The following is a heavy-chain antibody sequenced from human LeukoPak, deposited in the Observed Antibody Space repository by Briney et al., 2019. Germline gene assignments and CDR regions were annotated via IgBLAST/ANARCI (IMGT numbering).Heavy chain of an antibody. V-gene: IGHV4-34*01. CDR3: ARGRRITMVRGDFDY. CDR1: GGSFSGYY. D-gene: IGHD3-10*01. J-gene: IGHJ4*02. Sequence: SETLSLTCAVYGGSFSGYYWSWIRQPPGKGLEWIGEINHSGSTNYNPSLKSRVTISVDTSKNQFSLKLSSVTAADTAVYYCARGRRITMVRGDFDYWGQGTLATVSS. CDR2: INHSGST.